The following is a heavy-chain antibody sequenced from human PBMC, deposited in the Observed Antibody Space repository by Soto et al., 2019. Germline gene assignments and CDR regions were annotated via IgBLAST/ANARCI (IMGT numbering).Heavy chain of an antibody. V-gene: IGHV3-11*06. CDR2: ISSSSSYT. CDR1: GFTFRDYY. D-gene: IGHD3-22*01. J-gene: IGHJ3*02. Sequence: GGSLRLSCGASGFTFRDYYISWSRQAPGKGLGWVSYISSSSSYTNYADSVKGRFTISRDNAKNSLYLQMNSLRAEDTAVYYCARTYYYDSSGSFNAFDIWGQGTMVTVSS. CDR3: ARTYYYDSSGSFNAFDI.